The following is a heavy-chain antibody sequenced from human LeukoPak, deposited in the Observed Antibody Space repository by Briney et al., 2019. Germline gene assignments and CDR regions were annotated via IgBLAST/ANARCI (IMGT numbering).Heavy chain of an antibody. Sequence: GRSLRLSCAASGFTLSSYGMHWVRQAPGKGLEWVAVIWYDGSNKYYADSVKGRFTISRDNSKNTLYLQMNSLRAEDTAVYYCAKMKASGYDYDAFDIWGQGTMVTVSS. CDR3: AKMKASGYDYDAFDI. CDR2: IWYDGSNK. D-gene: IGHD5-12*01. J-gene: IGHJ3*02. V-gene: IGHV3-33*06. CDR1: GFTLSSYG.